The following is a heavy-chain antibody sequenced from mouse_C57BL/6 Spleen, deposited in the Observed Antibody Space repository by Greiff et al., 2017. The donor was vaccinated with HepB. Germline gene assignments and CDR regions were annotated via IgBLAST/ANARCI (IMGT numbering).Heavy chain of an antibody. Sequence: VQLQQSGPELVKPGASVKISCKASGYAFSSSWMNWVKQRPGKGLEWIGRIYPGDGDTNYNGKFKGKATLTADKSSSTAYMQLSSLTSEDSAVYFCGGSSSWYFDVWGTGTTVTVSS. CDR2: IYPGDGDT. D-gene: IGHD1-1*01. J-gene: IGHJ1*03. CDR1: GYAFSSSW. V-gene: IGHV1-82*01. CDR3: GGSSSWYFDV.